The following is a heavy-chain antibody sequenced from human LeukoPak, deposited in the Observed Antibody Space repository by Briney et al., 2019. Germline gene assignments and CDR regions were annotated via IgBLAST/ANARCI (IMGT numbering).Heavy chain of an antibody. V-gene: IGHV4-59*01. J-gene: IGHJ4*02. D-gene: IGHD4-11*01. CDR3: ARVGEGYSNYYFDH. Sequence: SETLSLTCTVSGGSISSYYWSWIRQPPGKELEWIGSIYYSGSTNYNPSLKSRVTISIDTSKNQFSLKLISVTAADTAVYYCARVGEGYSNYYFDHWGQGTLVTVYS. CDR1: GGSISSYY. CDR2: IYYSGST.